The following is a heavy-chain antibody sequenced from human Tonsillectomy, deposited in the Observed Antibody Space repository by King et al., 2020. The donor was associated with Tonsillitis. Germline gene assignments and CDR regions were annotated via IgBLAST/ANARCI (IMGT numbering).Heavy chain of an antibody. J-gene: IGHJ4*02. CDR2: FNWNGGST. D-gene: IGHD3-10*01. CDR1: GFTFGDYG. CDR3: AGDRSYGSGSYRPLDY. V-gene: IGHV3-20*04. Sequence: VQLVESGGGVVRPGGSLRLSCAASGFTFGDYGMSWVRQAPGKGLEWVSGFNWNGGSTGYADSVKGGFTISRDNAKNSLYLQMNSLRAEDTALYYCAGDRSYGSGSYRPLDYWGQGTLVTVSS.